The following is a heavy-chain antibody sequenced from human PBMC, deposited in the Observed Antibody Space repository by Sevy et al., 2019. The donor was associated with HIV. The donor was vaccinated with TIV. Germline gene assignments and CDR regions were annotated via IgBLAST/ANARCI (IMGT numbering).Heavy chain of an antibody. Sequence: ASVKVSCKASGYTFTSYGISWVRQAPGQGLEWMGWISAYNGNTNYARKLQGRVTMTTDTSTSTAYMELRSLRSDDTAVYYCASGFKSVGATNYFYYYGMDVWGQGTTVTVSS. CDR2: ISAYNGNT. CDR3: ASGFKSVGATNYFYYYGMDV. J-gene: IGHJ6*02. D-gene: IGHD1-26*01. CDR1: GYTFTSYG. V-gene: IGHV1-18*01.